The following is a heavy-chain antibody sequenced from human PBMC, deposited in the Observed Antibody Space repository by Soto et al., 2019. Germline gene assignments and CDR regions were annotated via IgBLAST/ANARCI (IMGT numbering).Heavy chain of an antibody. CDR2: IWYDGSNK. D-gene: IGHD1-26*01. V-gene: IGHV3-33*01. CDR3: AREEVERVGATTPYYYYYGMDV. J-gene: IGHJ6*02. CDR1: GFTFSSYG. Sequence: QPGGSLRLSCAASGFTFSSYGMHWVRQAPGKGLEWVAVIWYDGSNKYYADSVKGRFTISRDNSKNTLYLQMNSLRAEDTAVYYCAREEVERVGATTPYYYYYGMDVWGQGTTVTVSS.